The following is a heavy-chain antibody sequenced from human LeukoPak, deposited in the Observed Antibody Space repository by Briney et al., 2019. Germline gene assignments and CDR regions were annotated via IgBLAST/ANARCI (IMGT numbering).Heavy chain of an antibody. J-gene: IGHJ4*02. Sequence: ASVKVSCKASGYTLTDYYIHWVRQAPGQGLEWMGWMNPNSGGTNYAQKFQGWVTMTRDTSISTAYIELSRLRSDDTAVYYCARGGYFGSGSYPTYYFDYWGRGTLVTVSS. CDR2: MNPNSGGT. D-gene: IGHD3-10*01. CDR1: GYTLTDYY. CDR3: ARGGYFGSGSYPTYYFDY. V-gene: IGHV1-2*04.